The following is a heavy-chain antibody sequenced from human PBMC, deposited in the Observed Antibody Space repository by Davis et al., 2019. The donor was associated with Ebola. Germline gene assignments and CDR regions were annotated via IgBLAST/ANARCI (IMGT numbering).Heavy chain of an antibody. CDR3: ARDRGDGYRSGLDY. CDR2: IGSRSDYI. Sequence: GESLKISCAASGFSFSTYSMNWVRQAPGKGLAWVSSIGSRSDYIHHADSLKGRFTISRDDAKNSLYLQMNSLRADDTAVYFCARDRGDGYRSGLDYWGQGALVTVSS. V-gene: IGHV3-21*01. J-gene: IGHJ4*02. D-gene: IGHD5-24*01. CDR1: GFSFSTYS.